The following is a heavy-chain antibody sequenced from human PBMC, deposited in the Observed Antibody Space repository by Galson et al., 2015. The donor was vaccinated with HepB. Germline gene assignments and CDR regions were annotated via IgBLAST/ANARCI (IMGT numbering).Heavy chain of an antibody. CDR3: ARGRATYRDYVMDHFYGMDV. D-gene: IGHD4-17*01. V-gene: IGHV4-31*03. J-gene: IGHJ6*02. CDR1: GGSIRSGGHY. Sequence: TLSLTCTVSGGSIRSGGHYWNWIRQHPGKGLERIGSIYNSGTKYYNPSLMSRVSMSVDTSKNQFSLKVSSLTAADTAAYYCARGRATYRDYVMDHFYGMDVWGQGTTVTVSS. CDR2: IYNSGTK.